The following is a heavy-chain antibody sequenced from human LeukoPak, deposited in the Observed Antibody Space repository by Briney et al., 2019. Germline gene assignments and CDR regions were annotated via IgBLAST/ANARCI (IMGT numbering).Heavy chain of an antibody. CDR1: GFTFSSYA. Sequence: PGGSLRLSCAASGFTFSSYAMSWVRQAPGKGLEWVSAISGSGGSTYYADSVKGRFTISRDNSKNTLYLQMNSLRAEDTAVYYCAKVFLGDSSDYYFEYYFDYWGQGTLVTVSS. V-gene: IGHV3-23*01. J-gene: IGHJ4*02. CDR2: ISGSGGST. D-gene: IGHD3-22*01. CDR3: AKVFLGDSSDYYFEYYFDY.